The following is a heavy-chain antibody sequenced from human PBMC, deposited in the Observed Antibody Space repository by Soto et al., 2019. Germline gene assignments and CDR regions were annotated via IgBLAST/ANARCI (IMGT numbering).Heavy chain of an antibody. J-gene: IGHJ1*01. CDR3: AKDPLAYSSGWSAEYFQH. V-gene: IGHV3-9*01. CDR2: ISWNSGSI. D-gene: IGHD6-19*01. Sequence: EVQLVESGGGLVQPGRSLRLSCAASGFTFDDYAMHWVRQAPGKGLEWVSGISWNSGSIGYADSVKGRFTISRDNAKNSLYLQMNSLRAEDTALYYCAKDPLAYSSGWSAEYFQHWGQGTLVTVSS. CDR1: GFTFDDYA.